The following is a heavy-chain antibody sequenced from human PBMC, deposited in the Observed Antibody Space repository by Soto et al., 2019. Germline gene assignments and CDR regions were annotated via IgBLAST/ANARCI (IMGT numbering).Heavy chain of an antibody. CDR1: GYTFTSYD. V-gene: IGHV1-8*01. Sequence: QVQLVQSGAEVKKPGASVKVSCKASGYTFTSYDINWVRQATGQGLEWMGWMNPNSGNTGYAQKFQGRVTMTRTTSINTAYMELSSLRSEDTAVFYCAREISYGRSVRDWRQGTLVTVSS. CDR3: AREISYGRSVRD. J-gene: IGHJ4*02. CDR2: MNPNSGNT. D-gene: IGHD1-26*01.